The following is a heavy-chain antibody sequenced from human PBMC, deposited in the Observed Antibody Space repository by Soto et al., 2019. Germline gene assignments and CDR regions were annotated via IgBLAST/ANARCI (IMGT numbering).Heavy chain of an antibody. Sequence: GGSLRLSCAASGFTLSCYAMDWVLQAPGKGLEYVSGISSNGVGTYYANSVQGRFTISRDNSKNTVYLQMGSLRPEDMAVYYCARRARPDFYYMDVWGKGTTVTAP. D-gene: IGHD6-6*01. CDR2: ISSNGVGT. CDR1: GFTLSCYA. J-gene: IGHJ6*03. CDR3: ARRARPDFYYMDV. V-gene: IGHV3-64*01.